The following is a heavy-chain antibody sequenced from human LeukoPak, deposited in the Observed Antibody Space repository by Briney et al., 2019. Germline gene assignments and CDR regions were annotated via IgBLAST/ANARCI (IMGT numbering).Heavy chain of an antibody. D-gene: IGHD5-12*01. V-gene: IGHV3-66*01. CDR1: GFTVSSNY. CDR3: AREGIVATIGPGGMDV. CDR2: IYSGGNT. Sequence: GGSLRLSCAASGFTVSSNYMSWVRQAPGKGLEWVSVIYSGGNTYYADSVKGRFTISRDNSKNTLYLQMNSLRAEDTAVYYCAREGIVATIGPGGMDVWGQGTTVTVSS. J-gene: IGHJ6*02.